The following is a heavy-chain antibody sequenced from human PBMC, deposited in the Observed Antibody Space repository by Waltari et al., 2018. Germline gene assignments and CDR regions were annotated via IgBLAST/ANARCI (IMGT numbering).Heavy chain of an antibody. D-gene: IGHD3-16*02. CDR1: GFTFNSYA. CDR3: ARNYRVG. Sequence: QVHLVESGGGVVQPGRSLTLPCAASGFTFNSYAMHWVRQTPGKGLEWVAAISYDSENIYYADSVKGRFAISRDNSKNIVYLQMNNLKTDDTAVYYCARNYRVGWGQGTLVTVSS. V-gene: IGHV3-30*09. CDR2: ISYDSENI. J-gene: IGHJ4*02.